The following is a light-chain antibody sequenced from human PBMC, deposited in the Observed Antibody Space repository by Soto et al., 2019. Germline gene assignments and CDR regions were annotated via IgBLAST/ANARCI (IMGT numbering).Light chain of an antibody. CDR2: WSS. V-gene: IGKV4-1*01. Sequence: DIVMTQSPDSLAVSLGERATINCKSSQSVLYSSNNKNYFAWYQQRPGQPPKLLIYWSSTRGSGVPDRFSGSGSGTDFTLTISSLQAEDVAVYYCQQYYSTPPTFGQG. J-gene: IGKJ1*01. CDR3: QQYYSTPPT. CDR1: QSVLYSSNNKNY.